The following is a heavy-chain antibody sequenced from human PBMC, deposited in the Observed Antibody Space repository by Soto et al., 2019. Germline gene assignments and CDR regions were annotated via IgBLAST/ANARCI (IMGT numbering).Heavy chain of an antibody. J-gene: IGHJ3*02. CDR1: GYTFTSYG. CDR2: TSAYNGNT. CDR3: XXXXXXXSSPKCNAFDI. V-gene: IGHV1-18*01. D-gene: IGHD6-6*01. Sequence: VQLVQSGAEVKKPGASVTVSCEASGYTFTSYGISWVRQAPGQGLEWMRWTSAYNGNTNYAQKLQGRVTMTTDTGTYTAYMASRSLSFEDTAVYXXXXXXXXXSSPKCNAFDISGPVTMLADSS.